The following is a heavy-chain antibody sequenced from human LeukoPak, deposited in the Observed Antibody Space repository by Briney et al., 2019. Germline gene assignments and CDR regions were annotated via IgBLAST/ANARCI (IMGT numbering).Heavy chain of an antibody. J-gene: IGHJ4*02. CDR2: FDLEDGET. D-gene: IGHD6-13*01. CDR3: ATVEAAAGLSYFDY. V-gene: IGHV1-24*01. Sequence: ASVKVSCKVSGYTLTELSMHWVRQAPGKGLEWMGGFDLEDGETIYAQKFQGRVTMTEDTSTDTAYMELSSLRSEDTAVYYCATVEAAAGLSYFDYWGQGTLVTVSS. CDR1: GYTLTELS.